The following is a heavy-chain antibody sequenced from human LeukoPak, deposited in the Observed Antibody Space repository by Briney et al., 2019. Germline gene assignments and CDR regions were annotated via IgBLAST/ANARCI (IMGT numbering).Heavy chain of an antibody. CDR3: ARNGDPYGQVDYYFDY. Sequence: PGGSLRLSCAASGFTFSAYAMTWVRQAPGKGLEWVSTISGGGGSTYYAASVKGRFTISRDNSRNTLYLQMNSLRAEDTAVYYCARNGDPYGQVDYYFDYWGLGTLVTVSS. J-gene: IGHJ4*02. V-gene: IGHV3-23*01. CDR2: ISGGGGST. CDR1: GFTFSAYA. D-gene: IGHD3/OR15-3a*01.